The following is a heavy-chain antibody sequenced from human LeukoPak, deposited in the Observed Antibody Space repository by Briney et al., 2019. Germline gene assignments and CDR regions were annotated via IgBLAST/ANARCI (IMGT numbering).Heavy chain of an antibody. D-gene: IGHD3-22*01. CDR2: INPNSGGT. CDR1: GYTFTGYY. CDR3: ARDRRREYYYDSSGSFDY. J-gene: IGHJ4*02. V-gene: IGHV1-2*02. Sequence: ASVKVSCKASGYTFTGYYMHWVRQTPGQGLEWMGWINPNSGGTNYAQKFQGRVTMTRDTSISTAYMELSRLRSDDTAVYYCARDRRREYYYDSSGSFDYWGQGTLVTVSS.